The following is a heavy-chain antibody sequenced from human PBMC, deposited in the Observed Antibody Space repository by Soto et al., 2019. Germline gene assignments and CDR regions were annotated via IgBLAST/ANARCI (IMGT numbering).Heavy chain of an antibody. V-gene: IGHV1-18*04. D-gene: IGHD1-26*01. CDR3: ARASTITSGNWFDP. CDR2: ISAYNGNT. Sequence: ASVKVSCKASGYTFTSYGISWVRQAPGQGLEWMGWISAYNGNTNYAQKLQGRVTMTTDTSTSTAYMELRSLRSDDTAVYYCARASTITSGNWFDPWRQLTLVTVYS. J-gene: IGHJ5*02. CDR1: GYTFTSYG.